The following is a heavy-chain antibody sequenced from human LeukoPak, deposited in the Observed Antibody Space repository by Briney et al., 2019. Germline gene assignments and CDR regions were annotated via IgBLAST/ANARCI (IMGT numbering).Heavy chain of an antibody. V-gene: IGHV1-69*06. D-gene: IGHD3-22*01. J-gene: IGHJ3*02. CDR3: ASYYDSSGYWGAFDI. CDR1: GGTFSSYA. CDR2: IIPIFGTA. Sequence: SVKVSCKASGGTFSSYAISWVRQAPGQGLERMGGIIPIFGTANYAQKFQGRVTITADKSTSTAYMELSSLRSEDTAVYYCASYYDSSGYWGAFDIWGQGTMVTVSS.